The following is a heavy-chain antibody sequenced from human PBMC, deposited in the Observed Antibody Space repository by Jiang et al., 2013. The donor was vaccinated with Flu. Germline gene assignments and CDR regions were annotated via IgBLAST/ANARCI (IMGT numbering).Heavy chain of an antibody. V-gene: IGHV1-2*02. CDR2: INPNSGGT. CDR1: GYTFTAYY. J-gene: IGHJ6*02. D-gene: IGHD3-22*01. Sequence: QLVESGAEVKKPGASVKVSCKASGYTFTAYYMHWVRQAPGQGLEWMGWINPNSGGTNYTQKFQGRVTMTRDTSISTAYMELSGLRSDDTAVYYCARDLEYYYDSSGYPVRLYYYYYSMDVWGQGTTVTVSS. CDR3: ARDLEYYYDSSGYPVRLYYYYYSMDV.